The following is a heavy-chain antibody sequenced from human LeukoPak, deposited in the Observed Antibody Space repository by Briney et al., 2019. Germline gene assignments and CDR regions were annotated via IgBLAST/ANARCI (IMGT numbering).Heavy chain of an antibody. D-gene: IGHD6-6*01. Sequence: GRSLRLSCAASGFTFSSYAMHWVRQAPGKGLEWVAVISYDGSNIYYADSVKGRFTISRDNSKNTLYLQMNSLRAEDTAVYYCARALEYSSSGYWGQGTLVTVSS. CDR3: ARALEYSSSGY. V-gene: IGHV3-30*04. J-gene: IGHJ4*02. CDR1: GFTFSSYA. CDR2: ISYDGSNI.